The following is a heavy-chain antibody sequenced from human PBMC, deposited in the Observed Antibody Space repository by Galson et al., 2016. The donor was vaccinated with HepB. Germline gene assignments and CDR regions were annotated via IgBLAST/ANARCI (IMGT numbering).Heavy chain of an antibody. Sequence: PALVKPTQTLTLTCTFSGFSLSTSGMSVSWVRQPPGQALEWLALIYWDDDKYYSKSLTTRLTISKDTSKNKVGHTMTNMDPMDTATYYCARMSLRWTVTPSGRYSHYGMGVWGQGTTVTVSS. V-gene: IGHV2-70*20. D-gene: IGHD4-17*01. CDR3: ARMSLRWTVTPSGRYSHYGMGV. CDR1: GFSLSTSGMS. CDR2: IYWDDDK. J-gene: IGHJ6*01.